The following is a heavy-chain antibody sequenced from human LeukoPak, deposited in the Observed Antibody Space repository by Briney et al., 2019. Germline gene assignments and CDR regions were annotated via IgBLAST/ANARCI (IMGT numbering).Heavy chain of an antibody. CDR2: FYSSGAT. CDR1: GDSISSRVFY. V-gene: IGHV4-31*03. Sequence: SETLSLTCSVSGDSISSRVFYRSWIRQHPGKGLEWIAYFYSSGATSYNPSLRSRAAISADRSKNQFSVKISSVTAADTGLYFCARTSNVHGGFFMDVWGKGTTVTVSA. J-gene: IGHJ6*04. D-gene: IGHD6-25*01. CDR3: ARTSNVHGGFFMDV.